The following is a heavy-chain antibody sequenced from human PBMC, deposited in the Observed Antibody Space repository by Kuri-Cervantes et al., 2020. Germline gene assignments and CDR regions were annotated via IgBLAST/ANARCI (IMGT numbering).Heavy chain of an antibody. CDR2: ISGGGDYT. CDR1: GFTVSRNY. J-gene: IGHJ4*02. D-gene: IGHD1-26*01. CDR3: ARAVGATALDY. V-gene: IGHV3-21*01. Sequence: GGSLRLSCVASGFTVSRNYMSWVRQAPGKGLEWVSTISGGGDYTYHADSVKGRFTISRDNAKNTLYLQMNSLRAEDTAVYYCARAVGATALDYWGQGTLVTVSS.